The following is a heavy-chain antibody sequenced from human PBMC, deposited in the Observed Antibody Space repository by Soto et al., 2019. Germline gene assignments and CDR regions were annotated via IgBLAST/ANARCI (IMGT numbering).Heavy chain of an antibody. CDR2: IIPIFGTA. V-gene: IGHV1-69*01. CDR3: ARRGYCSSTSCRALPCYGMDV. CDR1: GGTFSSYA. Sequence: QVQLVQSGAEVKKPGSSVKVSCKASGGTFSSYAISWVRQAPGQGLEWMGGIIPIFGTANYAQKFQGRVTITADESTSTAYMELSSLRSEDTAVYYCARRGYCSSTSCRALPCYGMDVWGQGTTVTVSS. J-gene: IGHJ6*02. D-gene: IGHD2-2*01.